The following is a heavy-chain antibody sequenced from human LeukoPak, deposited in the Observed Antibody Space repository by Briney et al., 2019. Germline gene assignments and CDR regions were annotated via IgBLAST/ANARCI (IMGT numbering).Heavy chain of an antibody. CDR3: ARSVSSGYYYFDY. CDR2: IYYSGST. Sequence: SETLSLTCTVSGGSISSSSYYWGWIRQPPGKGLEWIGSIYYSGSTYYNPSLKSRVTISVDTSKNQLSLKLSSVTAADTAVYYCARSVSSGYYYFDYWGQGTLVTVSS. J-gene: IGHJ4*02. V-gene: IGHV4-39*01. D-gene: IGHD3-22*01. CDR1: GGSISSSSYY.